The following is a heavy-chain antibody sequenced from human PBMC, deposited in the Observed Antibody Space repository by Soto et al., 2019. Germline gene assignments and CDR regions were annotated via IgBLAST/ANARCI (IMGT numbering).Heavy chain of an antibody. D-gene: IGHD2-15*01. CDR1: NGSISSRSSY. V-gene: IGHV4-39*01. CDR3: GGQDYAAKGYYFAT. J-gene: IGHJ4*02. CDR2: NYYIANT. Sequence: QLQLQESGSGLVKPSETLSLTCIVSNGSISSRSSYWGWIRQTPGKGLEWIGRNYYIANTYYNPSLKSRVTISIDTSTSQFSLKMNSVTASDTAVYFCGGQDYAAKGYYFATWGKGALATVPP.